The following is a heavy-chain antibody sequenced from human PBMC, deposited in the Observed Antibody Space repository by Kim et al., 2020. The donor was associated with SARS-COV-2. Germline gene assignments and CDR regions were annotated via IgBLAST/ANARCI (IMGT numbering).Heavy chain of an antibody. D-gene: IGHD6-13*01. Sequence: GGSLRLSCAASGSTFVNAWMSWVRQAPGKGLEWVGRIKSKTDGGTTDYAAPVKGRFTISRDDSKNTLYLQMNSLKTEDTAVYYCGGSSSWIDFWGQGTLVTVSS. J-gene: IGHJ4*02. CDR1: GSTFVNAW. CDR3: GGSSSWIDF. CDR2: IKSKTDGGTT. V-gene: IGHV3-15*01.